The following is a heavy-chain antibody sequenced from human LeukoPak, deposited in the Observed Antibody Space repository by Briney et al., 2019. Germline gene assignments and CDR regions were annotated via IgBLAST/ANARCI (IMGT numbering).Heavy chain of an antibody. J-gene: IGHJ4*02. V-gene: IGHV4-59*01. CDR2: IYYSGST. CDR1: GGSISSYY. D-gene: IGHD6-19*01. Sequence: PSETLSLTCTVSGGSISSYYWSWIRQPPGKGLEWIGYIYYSGSTNYNPSLKSRVTISVDTSKNQFSLKLSSVTAADTAVYYCARLELAYSVAAPRGLDYWGQGTLVTVSS. CDR3: ARLELAYSVAAPRGLDY.